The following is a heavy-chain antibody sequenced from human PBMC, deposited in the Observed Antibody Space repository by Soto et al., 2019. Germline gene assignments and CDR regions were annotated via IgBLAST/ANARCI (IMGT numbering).Heavy chain of an antibody. Sequence: QVQLVQSGAEVKKPGSSVKISCKASGGSFRTNAFSWVRQAPGQGLEWMGGIIPIFPTPDYAQKFQGRVTITADESTTTTYMELSSLRSEDTATYYCARDKDRQQLGGNYYYIMDVWGQGTTVTASS. J-gene: IGHJ6*02. CDR1: GGSFRTNA. CDR3: ARDKDRQQLGGNYYYIMDV. V-gene: IGHV1-69*12. D-gene: IGHD3-3*02. CDR2: IIPIFPTP.